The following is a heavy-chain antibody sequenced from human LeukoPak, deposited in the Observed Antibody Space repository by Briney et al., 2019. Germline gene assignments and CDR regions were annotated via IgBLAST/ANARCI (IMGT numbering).Heavy chain of an antibody. CDR1: GFTFSSYW. CDR2: INGDGSST. D-gene: IGHD7-27*01. J-gene: IGHJ4*02. V-gene: IGHV3-74*01. Sequence: GGSLRLSCAASGFTFSSYWMHWVRQAPGKWPVWVSRINGDGSSTNYADSVKGRFTISRDNAKNTVYLQMNSLRAEDTAVYYCVREGLGYWGQGTLVTVSS. CDR3: VREGLGY.